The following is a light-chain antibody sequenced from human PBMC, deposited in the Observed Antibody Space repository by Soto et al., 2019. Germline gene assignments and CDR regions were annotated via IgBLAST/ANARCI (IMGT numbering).Light chain of an antibody. V-gene: IGKV1-5*03. J-gene: IGKJ1*01. CDR2: KAS. Sequence: DIQMTQSPSTLSASVGDRITITCRASQSISSWLAWYQQKPGKAPKLLIYKASSLESGVPSRFSGSGSGTEFTLAISSLQPDDFATYYGQQYNSYATCGQGTKVDIK. CDR1: QSISSW. CDR3: QQYNSYAT.